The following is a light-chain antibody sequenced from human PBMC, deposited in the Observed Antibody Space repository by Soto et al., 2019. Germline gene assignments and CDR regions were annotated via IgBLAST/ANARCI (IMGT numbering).Light chain of an antibody. CDR1: QSISSW. CDR2: KAS. Sequence: IQMTESPSILSASVVYRVTITFRASQSISSWLAWYQQKPGKAPNLLIYKASHLENGVPSRFSGSGSGTDFTLTISRLEPGDFALYYCQQYAFSPGSFGQGTKVDIK. V-gene: IGKV1-5*03. J-gene: IGKJ1*01. CDR3: QQYAFSPGS.